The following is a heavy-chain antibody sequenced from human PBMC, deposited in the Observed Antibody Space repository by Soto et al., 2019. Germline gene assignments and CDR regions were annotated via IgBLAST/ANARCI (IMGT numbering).Heavy chain of an antibody. CDR2: INAGNGNT. J-gene: IGHJ1*01. Sequence: GASVKVSCKASGYTFTSYAMHWVRQAPGQRLEWMGWINAGNGNTKYSQKFQGRVTITRDTSASTAYMELSSLRSEDTAVYYCASMGRVYTHLSAEYFHHWCQGILVTVSS. D-gene: IGHD3-10*01. CDR3: ASMGRVYTHLSAEYFHH. V-gene: IGHV1-3*01. CDR1: GYTFTSYA.